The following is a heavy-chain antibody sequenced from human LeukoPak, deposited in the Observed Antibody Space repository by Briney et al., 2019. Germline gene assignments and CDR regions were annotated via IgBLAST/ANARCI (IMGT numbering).Heavy chain of an antibody. Sequence: PSETLSLTCTVSGGSVSSGSYYWSWIRQPAGKGLEWIGYIYYSGSTNYNPSLKSRVTISVDTSKNQFSLKLSSVTAADTAVYYCAGSSLNYYYYMDVWGKGTTVTISS. CDR2: IYYSGST. CDR3: AGSSLNYYYYMDV. V-gene: IGHV4-61*10. J-gene: IGHJ6*03. CDR1: GGSVSSGSYY. D-gene: IGHD3-10*01.